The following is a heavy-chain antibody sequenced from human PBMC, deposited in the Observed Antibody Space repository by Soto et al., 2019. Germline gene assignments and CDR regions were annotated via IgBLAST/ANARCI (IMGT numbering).Heavy chain of an antibody. CDR2: VYYTGIA. CDR3: AEVQSRFDFAY. D-gene: IGHD5-12*01. CDR1: GGSLTSYY. V-gene: IGHV4-59*03. Sequence: TETLSLTCTVSGGSLTSYYWSWIRQPPGKGLEWIGFVYYTGIARYNPSLKSRVTISVDTSKNQFSLKLNSLTATDTAVYFCAEVQSRFDFAYWGQGTLVTVSS. J-gene: IGHJ4*02.